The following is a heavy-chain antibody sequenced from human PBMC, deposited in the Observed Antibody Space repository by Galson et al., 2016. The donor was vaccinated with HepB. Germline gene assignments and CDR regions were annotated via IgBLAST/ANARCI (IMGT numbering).Heavy chain of an antibody. CDR3: ARDGWYDAFDI. D-gene: IGHD2-15*01. J-gene: IGHJ3*02. CDR2: INRDGSST. V-gene: IGHV3-74*01. Sequence: SLRLSCAASGFIFSTYWMHWVRQAPGKGLVWVSRINRDGSSTNYADSVKGRFIISRDNAKNTLYLQMNSLRAEDTAVYYCARDGWYDAFDIWGQGTMVSVSS. CDR1: GFIFSTYW.